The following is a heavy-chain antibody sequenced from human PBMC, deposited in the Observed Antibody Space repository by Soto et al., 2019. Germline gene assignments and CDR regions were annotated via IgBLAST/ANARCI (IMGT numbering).Heavy chain of an antibody. CDR2: ISSNGGST. D-gene: IGHD5-12*01. J-gene: IGHJ4*02. Sequence: GGSLRLCCAASGFTVSSYAMHWVRQAPGRGLEYVSGISSNGGSTDYANSVKGRFTISRDNSKNTLYLQMGSLRAEDMAVYYCARNHATAYSGYHFAHWGQGTLVTVSS. CDR3: ARNHATAYSGYHFAH. V-gene: IGHV3-64*01. CDR1: GFTVSSYA.